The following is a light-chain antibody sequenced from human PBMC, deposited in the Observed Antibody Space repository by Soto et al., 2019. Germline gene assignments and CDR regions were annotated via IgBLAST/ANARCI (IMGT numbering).Light chain of an antibody. J-gene: IGLJ1*01. CDR2: EVS. V-gene: IGLV2-14*01. Sequence: QSALTQPASVSGSPGQSITISCTGTSSDVGGSNHVSWYQHHPGKAPKLIIYEVSYRPSGVSNRFSGYKSGYTASLTISGLQAEDEADYYCNSQTSSGLRVFGTGTKLT. CDR1: SSDVGGSNH. CDR3: NSQTSSGLRV.